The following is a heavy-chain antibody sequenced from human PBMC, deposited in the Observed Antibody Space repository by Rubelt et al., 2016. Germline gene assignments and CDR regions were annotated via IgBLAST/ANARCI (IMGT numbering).Heavy chain of an antibody. J-gene: IGHJ6*02. D-gene: IGHD2-2*01. V-gene: IGHV4-34*01. Sequence: QVQLQQWGAGLLKPSETLSLTCAVYGGSFSGYYWSWIRQPPGKGLEWIGEINHSGSTNYNPSLKSRVTISVDASKNQFSLKLGSGTAADTAGYYCGGLPGYCTSTSCYGNYVMDVWGQGTTVTVSS. CDR1: GGSFSGYY. CDR3: GGLPGYCTSTSCYGNYVMDV. CDR2: INHSGST.